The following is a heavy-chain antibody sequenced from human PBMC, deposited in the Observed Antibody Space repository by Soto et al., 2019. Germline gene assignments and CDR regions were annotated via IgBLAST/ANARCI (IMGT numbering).Heavy chain of an antibody. J-gene: IGHJ6*02. CDR1: GGSISSSSYD. V-gene: IGHV4-39*01. CDR3: ASQGGTSYAFWSGYPARYYYYGMDV. D-gene: IGHD3-3*01. CDR2: IEYSGST. Sequence: SETRSLTGTVSGGSISSSSYDWGGIRQPPGRGREWIGSIEYSGSTYDNPSLKRRVTISADTSKNQFYRKVSSGTAADTAVYYCASQGGTSYAFWSGYPARYYYYGMDVWGQGTTVTVSS.